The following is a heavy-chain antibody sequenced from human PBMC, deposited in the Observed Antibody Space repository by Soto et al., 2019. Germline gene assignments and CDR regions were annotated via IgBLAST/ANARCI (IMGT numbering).Heavy chain of an antibody. V-gene: IGHV4-59*13. CDR1: GVSISGFY. CDR2: IHYSGNT. J-gene: IGHJ4*02. D-gene: IGHD3-3*01. Sequence: SETLSLTCALSGVSISGFYWSWIRQPPGKGLEYLGYIHYSGNTYYNPSLKSRVTVSLDSSKNQFSLKLTSVTAADTAIYYCARGHLWLEDWAQGTLVTVSS. CDR3: ARGHLWLED.